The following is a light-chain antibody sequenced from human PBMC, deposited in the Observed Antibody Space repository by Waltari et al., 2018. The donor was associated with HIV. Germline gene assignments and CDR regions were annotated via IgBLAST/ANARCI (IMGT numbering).Light chain of an antibody. CDR3: QQRSDWPPIT. CDR1: QNVGYY. J-gene: IGKJ4*01. Sequence: ETALTQSPAILSLSQGDRATLSCRASQNVGYYLAWYQQKPGQAPRVLIYDASKRAAGVPARFSGSGSGTDFTLTISSLEPEDFAVYYCQQRSDWPPITFGGGTKVENK. CDR2: DAS. V-gene: IGKV3-11*01.